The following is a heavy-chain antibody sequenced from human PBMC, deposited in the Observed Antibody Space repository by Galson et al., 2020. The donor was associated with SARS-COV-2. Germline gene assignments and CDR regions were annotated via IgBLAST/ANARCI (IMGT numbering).Heavy chain of an antibody. D-gene: IGHD6-13*01. CDR3: AREAGSTWSNWFDL. CDR1: GGPISSKNYY. J-gene: IGHJ5*02. CDR2: SYWTGTS. V-gene: IGHV4-39*07. Sequence: GSLRLSCTVSGGPISSKNYYWAWIRQPPGKGLEWIGTSYWTGTSYYKASLKSRVTISVDTSQNHFSLKVTSVTAADTAIYYCAREAGSTWSNWFDLWGQGSLVTVSS.